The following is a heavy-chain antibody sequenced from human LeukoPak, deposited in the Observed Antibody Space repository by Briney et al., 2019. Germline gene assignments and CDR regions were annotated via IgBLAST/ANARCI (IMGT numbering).Heavy chain of an antibody. CDR1: GYAFTTYG. J-gene: IGHJ5*02. CDR3: ARDLIAARPGWFDP. CDR2: ISAYNGDT. D-gene: IGHD6-6*01. Sequence: ASVKVSCKASGYAFTTYGINWVLQAPGQGLEWMGWISAYNGDTNYAQNVQGRVTMSTDISTSTAYMELRSLRSDDTAVYYRARDLIAARPGWFDPWGQGTLVTVSS. V-gene: IGHV1-18*01.